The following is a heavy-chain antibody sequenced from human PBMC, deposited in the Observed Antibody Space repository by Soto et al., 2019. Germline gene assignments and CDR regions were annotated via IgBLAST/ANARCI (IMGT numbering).Heavy chain of an antibody. D-gene: IGHD1-7*01. CDR2: IYRTGST. CDR3: ASRDPGTSVDY. CDR1: SGSFIVYY. J-gene: IGHJ4*02. V-gene: IGHV4-34*01. Sequence: SETLSLTCSIYSGSFIVYYWSWIRQPPGQGLEWIGEIYRTGSTNYNPSLKSRVTISLDKSENQFSLKVTSLTAADTAVYYCASRDPGTSVDYWGQGNLVTVSS.